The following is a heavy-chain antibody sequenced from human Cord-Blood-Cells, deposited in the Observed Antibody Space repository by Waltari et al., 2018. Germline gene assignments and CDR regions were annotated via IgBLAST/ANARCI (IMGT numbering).Heavy chain of an antibody. D-gene: IGHD4-4*01. CDR2: INPNSGDT. V-gene: IGHV1-2*02. J-gene: IGHJ5*02. Sequence: QVQLVQSGAEVKKPGASVKVSCKASGYTFTGYFMHWVRQAPGPGLEWMGWINPNSGDTNYAQKFQGRVTMTRDTSISTAYMELSRLRSDDTAVYYCARAQDSNNWFDPWGQGTLVTVSS. CDR3: ARAQDSNNWFDP. CDR1: GYTFTGYF.